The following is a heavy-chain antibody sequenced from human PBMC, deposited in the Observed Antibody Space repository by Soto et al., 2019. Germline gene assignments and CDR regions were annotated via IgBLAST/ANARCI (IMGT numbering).Heavy chain of an antibody. CDR2: ISAYNGNT. CDR1: GYTFTSYG. J-gene: IGHJ4*02. V-gene: IGHV1-18*01. CDR3: ATEILGYCSGGSCYLCY. D-gene: IGHD2-15*01. Sequence: QVQLVQSGAEVKKPGASVKVSGKASGYTFTSYGISWVRQAPGQGLEWMGWISAYNGNTNYAQKLQGRVTMTTDTSTSTAYMELRSLRSDDTAVYYCATEILGYCSGGSCYLCYWGQGTLVTVSS.